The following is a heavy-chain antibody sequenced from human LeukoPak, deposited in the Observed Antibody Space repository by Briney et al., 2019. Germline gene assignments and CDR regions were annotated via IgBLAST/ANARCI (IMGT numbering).Heavy chain of an antibody. J-gene: IGHJ4*02. Sequence: SETLSLTCAVYGGSFSGYYWGWIRQPPGKGLEWIGSIYYSGSTYYNPSLKSRVTISVDTSKNQFSLKLSSVTAADTAVYYCARTSQYYDFWSGYYKGGYYFDYWGQGTLVTVSS. D-gene: IGHD3-3*01. CDR2: IYYSGST. V-gene: IGHV4-39*01. CDR1: GGSFSGYY. CDR3: ARTSQYYDFWSGYYKGGYYFDY.